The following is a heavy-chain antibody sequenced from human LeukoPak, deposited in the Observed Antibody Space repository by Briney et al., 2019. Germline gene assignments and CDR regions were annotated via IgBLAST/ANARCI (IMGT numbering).Heavy chain of an antibody. CDR1: GFTFSSYG. V-gene: IGHV3-33*01. CDR2: IWYDGSNK. J-gene: IGHJ4*02. CDR3: ARDEVHYYGSGFDY. D-gene: IGHD3-10*01. Sequence: GGSLRLSCAASGFTFSSYGMHWVRQAPGKGLEWVAVIWYDGSNKYYADSVKGRFTISRDNSKNTLYLQMNSLRAEDTAVYYCARDEVHYYGSGFDYWGQGTLVTVSS.